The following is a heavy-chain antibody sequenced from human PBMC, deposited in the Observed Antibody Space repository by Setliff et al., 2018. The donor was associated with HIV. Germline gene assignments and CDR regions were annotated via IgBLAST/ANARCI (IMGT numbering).Heavy chain of an antibody. CDR2: IYYSGST. CDR3: ARPTTGLGGGAAFDI. D-gene: IGHD2-8*01. Sequence: SETLSLTCIVSGVSTSSSSYYWGWIRQPPGKGLDWIGYIYYSGSTYYNPSLKSRVTISVDTSKNHFSLRLSSVTAADTAVYYCARPTTGLGGGAAFDIWGQGTMVTVSS. V-gene: IGHV4-39*02. J-gene: IGHJ3*02. CDR1: GVSTSSSSYY.